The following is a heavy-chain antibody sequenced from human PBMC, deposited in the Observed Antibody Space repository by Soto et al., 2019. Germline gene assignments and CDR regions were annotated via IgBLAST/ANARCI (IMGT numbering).Heavy chain of an antibody. CDR2: IYPGDSDT. V-gene: IGHV5-51*01. CDR3: ANGRTGSIDY. CDR1: GYSFTSYW. J-gene: IGHJ4*02. Sequence: GESLKISCKGSGYSFTSYWNGWVRQMPGKGLGWMGIIYPGDSDTRYGPSFKGRVTISADKSMSTAYLQLGSLRASDTAMYYCANGRTGSIDYWGQGTLVTVSS. D-gene: IGHD3-9*01.